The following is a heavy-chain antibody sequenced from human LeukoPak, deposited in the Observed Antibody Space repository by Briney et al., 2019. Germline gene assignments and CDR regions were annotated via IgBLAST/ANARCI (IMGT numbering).Heavy chain of an antibody. V-gene: IGHV3-7*01. CDR2: IKQDGSEK. J-gene: IGHJ4*02. D-gene: IGHD3-22*01. Sequence: GALRLSCAASGFTFSSYEMNWVRQAPGKGLVWVANIKQDGSEKYYVDSVKGRFTISRDNAKNSLYLQMNSLRAEDTAVYYCARAYYYDRSRTYFDYWGQGTLVTVSS. CDR1: GFTFSSYE. CDR3: ARAYYYDRSRTYFDY.